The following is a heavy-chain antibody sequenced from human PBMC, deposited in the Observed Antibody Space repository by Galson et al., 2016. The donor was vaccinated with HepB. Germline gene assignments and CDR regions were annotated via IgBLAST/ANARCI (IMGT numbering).Heavy chain of an antibody. D-gene: IGHD3-10*01. J-gene: IGHJ4*02. CDR2: IKQDGSEE. CDR3: ATAVRGSPFDY. Sequence: SLRLSCAASGFTFSSYWMTWVRQAPGKGLERVANIKQDGSEEYYVDSVKGRLTISRDNAENSLYLQMNSLRPEDTAVYYCATAVRGSPFDYWGQGTLVTVSS. V-gene: IGHV3-7*02. CDR1: GFTFSSYW.